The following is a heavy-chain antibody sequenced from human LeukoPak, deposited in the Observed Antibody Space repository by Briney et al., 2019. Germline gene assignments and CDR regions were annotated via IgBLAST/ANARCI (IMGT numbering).Heavy chain of an antibody. V-gene: IGHV1-69*13. D-gene: IGHD1-26*01. CDR1: GGTFSSYA. CDR2: IIPIFGTA. Sequence: SVKVSCKASGGTFSSYAISWVRQAPGQGLEWMGGIIPIFGTANYALKFQGRVTITADESTSTAYMELSSLRSEDTAVYSCARKLSSGSYMNYWGQGTLVTVSS. J-gene: IGHJ4*02. CDR3: ARKLSSGSYMNY.